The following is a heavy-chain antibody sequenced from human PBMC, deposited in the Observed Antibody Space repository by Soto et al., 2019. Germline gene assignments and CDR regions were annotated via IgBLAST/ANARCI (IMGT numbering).Heavy chain of an antibody. Sequence: GWSLRLSCAASGFTFSTYGMHWVRQAPGKGLEWVAIITSDGSHKYYVDFVKGRFTISRDNSKNTLYLQMNSLTSEDTAVYYCAKGGDMEVWGEGSKVTVSS. V-gene: IGHV3-30*18. CDR2: ITSDGSHK. CDR3: AKGGDMEV. J-gene: IGHJ6*04. CDR1: GFTFSTYG. D-gene: IGHD3-10*01.